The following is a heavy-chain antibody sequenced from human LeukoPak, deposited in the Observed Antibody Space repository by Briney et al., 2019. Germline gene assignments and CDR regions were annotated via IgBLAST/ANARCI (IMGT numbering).Heavy chain of an antibody. CDR1: GFTVSSNY. V-gene: IGHV3-66*02. Sequence: PGGSLRLSCAASGFTVSSNYMSWVRQAPGKGLEWVSVIYSGGSTYYADSVKGRFTISRDNSKNTLYLQMNSLRAEDTAVYYCARDYYDFWSGYSNWGQGTLVTVSS. CDR2: IYSGGST. J-gene: IGHJ4*02. D-gene: IGHD3-3*01. CDR3: ARDYYDFWSGYSN.